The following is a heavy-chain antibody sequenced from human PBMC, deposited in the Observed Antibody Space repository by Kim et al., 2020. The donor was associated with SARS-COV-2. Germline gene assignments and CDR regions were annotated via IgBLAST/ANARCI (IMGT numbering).Heavy chain of an antibody. CDR1: GGSVSSGSYY. D-gene: IGHD5-18*01. V-gene: IGHV4-61*01. CDR3: ARATYTAMPS. CDR2: IYYSGST. Sequence: SETLSLTCTVSGGSVSSGSYYWSWIRQPPGKGLEWIGYIYYSGSTNYNPSLKSRATISVDTSKNQFSLKLSSVTAADTAVYYCARATYTAMPSWGQGTLVTVST. J-gene: IGHJ5*02.